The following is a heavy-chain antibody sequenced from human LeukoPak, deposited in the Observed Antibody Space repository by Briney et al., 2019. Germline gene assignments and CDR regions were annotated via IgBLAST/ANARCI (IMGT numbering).Heavy chain of an antibody. Sequence: GGSLRLSFAASGFTFSSYSMNWVRQAPGKGLEWVSSISSSSSYIYYADSVKGRFTISRDNAKNSLYLQMNSLRAEDTAVYYCARDVLSGSYETPFDYWGQGTLVTVSS. V-gene: IGHV3-21*01. J-gene: IGHJ4*02. CDR1: GFTFSSYS. CDR2: ISSSSSYI. D-gene: IGHD1-26*01. CDR3: ARDVLSGSYETPFDY.